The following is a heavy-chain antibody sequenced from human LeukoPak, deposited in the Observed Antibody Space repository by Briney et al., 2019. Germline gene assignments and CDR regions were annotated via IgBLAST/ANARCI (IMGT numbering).Heavy chain of an antibody. D-gene: IGHD3-3*01. CDR2: IYYSGST. CDR3: ARPYYDFWSGYTHYYYYYMDV. CDR1: GGSISSSSYY. V-gene: IGHV4-39*07. J-gene: IGHJ6*03. Sequence: SETLSLTCTVSGGSISSSSYYWGWIRQPPGKGLEWIGSIYYSGSTYYNPSLKSRVTISVDRSKNQFSLKLSSVTAADTAVYYCARPYYDFWSGYTHYYYYYMDVWGKGTTVTVSS.